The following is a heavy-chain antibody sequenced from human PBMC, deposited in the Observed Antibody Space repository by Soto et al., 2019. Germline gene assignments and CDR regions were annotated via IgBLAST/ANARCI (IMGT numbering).Heavy chain of an antibody. V-gene: IGHV3-30*18. CDR3: VKDRGHVVVITAATVEK. CDR2: MSYDGTNK. CDR1: GFMFGTYG. J-gene: IGHJ4*02. Sequence: QVQLVESGGGVVQPGGSLRLSCAASGFMFGTYGMHWVRQTPGKGLEWVAVMSYDGTNKYYADSVKGRFTISRDNSENTLYLQMNSLRSEDTAVYYCVKDRGHVVVITAATVEKWGRGTLVTVSS. D-gene: IGHD2-21*02.